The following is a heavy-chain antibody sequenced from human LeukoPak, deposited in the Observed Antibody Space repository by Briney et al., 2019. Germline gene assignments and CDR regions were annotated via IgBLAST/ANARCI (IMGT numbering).Heavy chain of an antibody. D-gene: IGHD1-26*01. CDR1: GYTFTSYY. CDR2: INPSGGST. J-gene: IGHJ4*02. CDR3: ARDRGGATIRLDY. Sequence: GASVKVSCKESGYTFTSYYMHWVRQAPGQGLKWMGIINPSGGSTSYAQKLQGRVTMTRDTSTSTVYMELSSLRSEDTAVYYCARDRGGATIRLDYWGQGTLVTVSS. V-gene: IGHV1-46*01.